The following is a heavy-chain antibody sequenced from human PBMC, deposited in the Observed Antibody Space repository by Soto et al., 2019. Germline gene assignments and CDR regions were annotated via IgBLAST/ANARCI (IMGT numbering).Heavy chain of an antibody. V-gene: IGHV1-18*01. Sequence: QVQLVQSGAEVKKPGASVKVSCKASGYTFTSYSISWVRQAPGQGLKWMGWISAHNGNTNYAQKLQGRVTMTTDTPTSTAYMVLRSLKSDDTAVYYCARVLPPFDPWGQGTLVTVSS. CDR3: ARVLPPFDP. CDR1: GYTFTSYS. J-gene: IGHJ5*02. CDR2: ISAHNGNT.